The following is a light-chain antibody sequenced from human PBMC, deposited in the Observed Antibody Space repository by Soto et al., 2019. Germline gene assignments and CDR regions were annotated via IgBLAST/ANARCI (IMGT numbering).Light chain of an antibody. CDR2: GAS. Sequence: GVTQSPCTLSLSPGERAPLSCRASQSVSSSYLAWYQQKPGQAPRLLIYGASSRATGIPDRFSGSGSGTDFTLTISRLEPEDFAVYYCQQYGSSPETFGQGTKVDIK. J-gene: IGKJ1*01. CDR1: QSVSSSY. V-gene: IGKV3-20*01. CDR3: QQYGSSPET.